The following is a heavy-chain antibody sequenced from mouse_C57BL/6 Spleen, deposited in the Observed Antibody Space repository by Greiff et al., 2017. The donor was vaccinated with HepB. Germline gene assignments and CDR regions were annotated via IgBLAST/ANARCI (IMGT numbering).Heavy chain of an antibody. CDR2: ISSGGDYI. CDR3: TRDGVYPYYAMDC. J-gene: IGHJ4*01. Sequence: EVKLVESGEGLVKPGGSLKLSCAASGFTFSSYAMSWVRQTPEKRLEWVAYISSGGDYIYYADTVKGRFTISRDNARNTLYLQMSSLKSEDTAMYYCTRDGVYPYYAMDCWGQGTSVTVSS. D-gene: IGHD2-3*01. CDR1: GFTFSSYA. V-gene: IGHV5-9-1*02.